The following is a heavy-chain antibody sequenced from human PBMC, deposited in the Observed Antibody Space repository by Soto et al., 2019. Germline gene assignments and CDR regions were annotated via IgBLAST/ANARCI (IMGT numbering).Heavy chain of an antibody. CDR1: GITFSTNS. Sequence: HPGGSLRLSCVASGITFSTNSMNWVRQAPGKGLEWVSYISRSSTTIYYADSVKGRFTISRDNAKNPLYLQMNSLRAEDTAVYYCARDPHYDFEYYYYMXVWGKGTTVTVSS. D-gene: IGHD3-3*01. J-gene: IGHJ6*03. V-gene: IGHV3-48*01. CDR2: ISRSSTTI. CDR3: ARDPHYDFEYYYYMXV.